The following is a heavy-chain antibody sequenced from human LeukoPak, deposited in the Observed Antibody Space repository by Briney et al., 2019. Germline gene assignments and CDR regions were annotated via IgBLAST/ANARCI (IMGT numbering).Heavy chain of an antibody. V-gene: IGHV3-23*01. D-gene: IGHD3-10*02. CDR2: IRGGGSNT. CDR1: GFTFNNYA. CDR3: AKCSASYSNDAFDV. J-gene: IGHJ3*01. Sequence: GGSLRLSCAAPGFTFNNYAMNWVRQAQGKGLEWVSYIRGGGSNTRYSDSVKGRFIISRDNSKNILYLQMNSLRAEDTAIYYCAKCSASYSNDAFDVWGRGTMVTVSS.